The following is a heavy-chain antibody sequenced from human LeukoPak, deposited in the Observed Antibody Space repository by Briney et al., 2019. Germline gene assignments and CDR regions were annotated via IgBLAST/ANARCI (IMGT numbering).Heavy chain of an antibody. Sequence: PSETLSLTCTVSDGSISSSSYYWGWIRQPPGKGLEWVSAISGSGGSTSYADSVKGRFTISRDNSENTLYLHMNSLRAEDTAVYYCAKSPSYWGQGTLVTVSS. CDR3: AKSPSY. J-gene: IGHJ4*02. CDR1: DGSISSSSYY. CDR2: ISGSGGST. V-gene: IGHV3-23*01.